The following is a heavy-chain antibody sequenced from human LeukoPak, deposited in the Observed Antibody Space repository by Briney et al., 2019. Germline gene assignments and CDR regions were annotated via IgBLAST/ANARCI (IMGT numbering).Heavy chain of an antibody. J-gene: IGHJ4*02. CDR3: ARAPRLSTGYSSGWYGAY. CDR2: MNPNSGNT. D-gene: IGHD6-19*01. V-gene: IGHV1-8*02. CDR1: GGTFSSYA. Sequence: ASVKVSCKASGGTFSSYAISWVRQAPGQGLEWMGWMNPNSGNTGYAQKFQGRVTMTRNTSISTAYMELSSLRSEDTAVYYCARAPRLSTGYSSGWYGAYWGQGTLVTVSS.